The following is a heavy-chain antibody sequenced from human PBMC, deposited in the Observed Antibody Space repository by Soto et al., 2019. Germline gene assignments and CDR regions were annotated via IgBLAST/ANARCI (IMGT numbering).Heavy chain of an antibody. CDR2: IIPIFGTA. CDR1: GGTFSSYA. D-gene: IGHD3-22*01. CDR3: AREAYDSSGSPVSAAFDI. J-gene: IGHJ3*02. V-gene: IGHV1-69*13. Sequence: SVKVSCKASGGTFSSYAISWVRQAPGQGLEWMGGIIPIFGTANYAQKFQGRATITADESTSTAYMELSSLRSEDTAVYYCAREAYDSSGSPVSAAFDIWGQGTMVTVSS.